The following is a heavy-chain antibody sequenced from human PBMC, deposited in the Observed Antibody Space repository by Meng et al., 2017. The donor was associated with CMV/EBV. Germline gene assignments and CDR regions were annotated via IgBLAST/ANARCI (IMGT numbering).Heavy chain of an antibody. V-gene: IGHV1-18*04. Sequence: QLQSVQSGAEVQKPGPSVTVSCNACGNSFTGYDMSWVRQAPGKGLEWMGWINAYDGTTNYAPKQQGRATMTTDTSTRTAYKELRRLSSDATAVYYCAGGGVSTGYHFIDYWGQGTLVTVSS. CDR1: GNSFTGYD. CDR3: AGGGVSTGYHFIDY. D-gene: IGHD5-12*01. CDR2: INAYDGTT. J-gene: IGHJ4*02.